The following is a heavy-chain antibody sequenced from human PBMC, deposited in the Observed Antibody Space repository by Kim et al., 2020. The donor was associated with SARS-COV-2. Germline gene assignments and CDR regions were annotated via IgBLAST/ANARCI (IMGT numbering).Heavy chain of an antibody. CDR3: ARGGGSYYYDSSGYYSDFDY. Sequence: RFTISRDNSKNTLYLQMNSLRAEDTAVYYCARGGGSYYYDSSGYYSDFDYRGQGTLVTVSS. D-gene: IGHD3-22*01. V-gene: IGHV3-30*01. J-gene: IGHJ4*02.